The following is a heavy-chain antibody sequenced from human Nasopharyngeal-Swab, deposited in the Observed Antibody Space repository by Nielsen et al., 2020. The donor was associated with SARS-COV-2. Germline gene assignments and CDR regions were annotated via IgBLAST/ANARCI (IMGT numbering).Heavy chain of an antibody. Sequence: SETLSLTCAVYGGSFSDYYWNWIRKPPGKGLQWIGEVNHSGSTNYNPSLKSRVTISVDTSKNQFSLKLSSVTAADTAVYYCARGFPGIRIFDIWGQGTMVTVSS. CDR3: ARGFPGIRIFDI. CDR1: GGSFSDYY. CDR2: VNHSGST. J-gene: IGHJ3*02. D-gene: IGHD1-26*01. V-gene: IGHV4-34*01.